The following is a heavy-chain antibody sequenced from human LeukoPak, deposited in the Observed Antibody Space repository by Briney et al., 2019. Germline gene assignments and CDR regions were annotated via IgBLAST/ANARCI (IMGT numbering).Heavy chain of an antibody. CDR1: GFTFSTYA. V-gene: IGHV3-23*01. Sequence: GGSLRLSCVASGFTFSTYAMSWVREAPARGLEWVSSLRGNRDTFYAESVKGRFTLSRDESRNMVFLHLNKLRVEDTAIYYCAKASWVSNVDAVLWGQGTVVTVSS. D-gene: IGHD1-1*01. CDR3: AKASWVSNVDAVL. CDR2: LRGNRDT. J-gene: IGHJ4*02.